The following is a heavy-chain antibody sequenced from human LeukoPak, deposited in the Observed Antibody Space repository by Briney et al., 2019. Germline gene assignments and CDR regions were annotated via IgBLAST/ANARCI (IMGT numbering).Heavy chain of an antibody. V-gene: IGHV3-53*01. CDR2: VFSGGTT. CDR3: ARGSRSPSGTYHYYFDY. J-gene: IGHJ4*02. CDR1: AFTASSNY. D-gene: IGHD1-26*01. Sequence: GGSLRLSCAASAFTASSNYMSWVRQAPGKGLEWVSVVFSGGTTYYADSVQGRFTISRDNSKNTLYLQMNSLRAEDTAVYYCARGSRSPSGTYHYYFDYWGQGTLVTVSS.